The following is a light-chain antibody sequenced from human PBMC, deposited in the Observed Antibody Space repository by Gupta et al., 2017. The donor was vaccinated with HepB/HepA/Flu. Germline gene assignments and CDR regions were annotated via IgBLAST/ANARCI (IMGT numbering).Light chain of an antibody. J-gene: IGLJ3*02. CDR2: STN. V-gene: IGLV8-61*01. Sequence: QAVVTQEPSFSVSPGGKVTPTCGLSSGSVSTSYYPSWYQQTPGQAPRTLIYSTNTRSSGVPDRFSGSILGNKAALTITGAQADDESDYYCVLYMGSGIWVFGGGTKLTVL. CDR3: VLYMGSGIWV. CDR1: SGSVSTSYY.